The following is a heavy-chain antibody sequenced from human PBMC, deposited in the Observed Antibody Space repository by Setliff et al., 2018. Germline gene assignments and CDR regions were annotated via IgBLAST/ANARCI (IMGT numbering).Heavy chain of an antibody. CDR2: ISDTSGST. CDR3: ADTAVYFCARTINFLGSGTWGYMDV. D-gene: IGHD3-10*01. J-gene: IGHJ6*03. V-gene: IGHV3-23*01. CDR1: GFTFSTYA. Sequence: PGGSLRLSCAASGFTFSTYAMSWVRQAPGKGLEWVSTISDTSGSTYYADAVKGRLTISLQSRVTLSLDTSENEFSLRLTSVTAADTAVYFCARTINFLGSGTWGYMDVWGKGTTVTVSS.